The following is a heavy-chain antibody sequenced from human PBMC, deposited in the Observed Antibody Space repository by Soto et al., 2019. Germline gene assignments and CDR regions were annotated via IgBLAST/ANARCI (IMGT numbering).Heavy chain of an antibody. CDR2: INGDGGTT. CDR1: GFTFNSYW. CDR3: ARGIRNYYGVDV. V-gene: IGHV3-74*01. Sequence: PGGSLRLSXAASGFTFNSYWMHWVRQAPGKGLLWVSRINGDGGTTNYADSVKGRFTISRDNAMNTVYLQMNNLRVEDTAVYYCARGIRNYYGVDVWGQGTTVPVSS. D-gene: IGHD2-15*01. J-gene: IGHJ6*02.